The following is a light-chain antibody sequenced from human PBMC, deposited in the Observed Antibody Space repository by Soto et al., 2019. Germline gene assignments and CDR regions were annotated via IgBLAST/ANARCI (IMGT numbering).Light chain of an antibody. V-gene: IGKV3-15*01. CDR2: GAS. J-gene: IGKJ1*01. CDR1: QSVASN. CDR3: QQYNDWTRT. Sequence: EIVMTQSPATLSVSPGERATLSCRASQSVASNLAWYQQKPGQAPRLLIYGASTRATGIPARFSGSGSETDFTLSISSLQSEDFAVYYCQQYNDWTRTFGQGTKVEI.